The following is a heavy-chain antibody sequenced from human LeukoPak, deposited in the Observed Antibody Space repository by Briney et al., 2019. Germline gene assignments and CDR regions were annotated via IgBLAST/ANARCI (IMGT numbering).Heavy chain of an antibody. CDR3: ARCNWLNWFDP. V-gene: IGHV4-59*01. Sequence: PSETLSLTCTVSGDSISSYYWSWIRQPPGKGLEWIGYISYSGSTNYNPSLKSRVTISVDTSKNQFYLKVSSVTAADTAVYYCARCNWLNWFDPWGQGTLVTVSS. D-gene: IGHD1-1*01. J-gene: IGHJ5*02. CDR1: GDSISSYY. CDR2: ISYSGST.